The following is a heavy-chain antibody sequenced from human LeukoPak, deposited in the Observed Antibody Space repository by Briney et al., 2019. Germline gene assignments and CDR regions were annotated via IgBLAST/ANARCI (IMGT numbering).Heavy chain of an antibody. V-gene: IGHV4-61*02. Sequence: SETLSLTCSVSGDSISSGSYYWSWIRQPAGKTLEWIGRINTSGSTNYNPSLKSRVTISVDTSKNQFSLRLSSVTAADTAVYYCARDRGIRYDYNYYYMDVWGKGTTV. CDR1: GDSISSGSYY. J-gene: IGHJ6*03. CDR2: INTSGST. CDR3: ARDRGIRYDYNYYYMDV. D-gene: IGHD3-9*01.